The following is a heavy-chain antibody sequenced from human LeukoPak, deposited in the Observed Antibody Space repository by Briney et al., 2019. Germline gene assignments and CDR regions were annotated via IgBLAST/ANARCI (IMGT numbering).Heavy chain of an antibody. CDR3: ASGGKYCTGGACYGD. Sequence: PGGSLRLSCAASGFIVSDDYISWVRQTPGKGLEWVSVIYSGGATFYADSVKGRFTISRDNSKNTVHLQMNSLGAEDTAVYYCASGGKYCTGGACYGDWGQGTLVTVSS. D-gene: IGHD2-8*02. CDR2: IYSGGAT. V-gene: IGHV3-53*01. CDR1: GFIVSDDY. J-gene: IGHJ4*02.